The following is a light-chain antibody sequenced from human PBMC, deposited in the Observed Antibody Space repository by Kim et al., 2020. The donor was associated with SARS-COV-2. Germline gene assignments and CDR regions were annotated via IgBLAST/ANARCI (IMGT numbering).Light chain of an antibody. J-gene: IGLJ3*02. CDR2: QDS. V-gene: IGLV3-1*01. Sequence: SYELTQPPSVSVSPGQTASITCSGDKLGDKYACWYQQKPGQSPVLVIYQDSKRPSGIPERFSGSNSGNTATLTISGTQAMDEADYYCQAWDSSTAVFGGGTQWTVL. CDR1: KLGDKY. CDR3: QAWDSSTAV.